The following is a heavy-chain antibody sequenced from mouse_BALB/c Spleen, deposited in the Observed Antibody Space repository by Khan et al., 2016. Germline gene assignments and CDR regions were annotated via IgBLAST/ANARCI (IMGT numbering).Heavy chain of an antibody. D-gene: IGHD3-2*01. CDR2: IWAGGST. CDR3: ARDDLDLDTWFAS. CDR1: GFSLTNSG. Sequence: VQLQESGPGLVAPSQSLSITCTVSGFSLTNSGVHWVRQPPRKGLDWLGVIWAGGSTDYNSALMSRLSITRDTTQNQVFLKMNSLQTDETAMYRCARDDLDLDTWFASRGQGTLVTVSA. V-gene: IGHV2-9*02. J-gene: IGHJ3*01.